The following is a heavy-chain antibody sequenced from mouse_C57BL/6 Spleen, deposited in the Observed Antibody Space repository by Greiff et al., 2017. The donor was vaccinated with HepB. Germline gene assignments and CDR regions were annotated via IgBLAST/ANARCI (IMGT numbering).Heavy chain of an antibody. V-gene: IGHV5-17*01. CDR1: GFTFSDYG. CDR2: ISSGSSTI. Sequence: EVKLVESGGGLVKPGGSLKLSCAASGFTFSDYGMHWVRQAPEKGLEWVAYISSGSSTIYYADTVKGRFTISRDNAKNTLFLHMTSLRSEDTAMYYCARMAGYAMDYWGQGTSVTVSS. J-gene: IGHJ4*01. CDR3: ARMAGYAMDY.